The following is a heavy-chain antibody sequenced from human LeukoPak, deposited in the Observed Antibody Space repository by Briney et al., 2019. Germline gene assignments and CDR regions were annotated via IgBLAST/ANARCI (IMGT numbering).Heavy chain of an antibody. CDR3: ARDSSSPGGYFDY. V-gene: IGHV1-69*05. D-gene: IGHD6-6*01. J-gene: IGHJ4*02. CDR2: IIPIFGTA. CDR1: GGTFSSYA. Sequence: REASVKVSCKASGGTFSSYAIGWVRQAPGQGLEWMGGIIPIFGTANYAQKFQGRVTITTDESTSTAYMELSSLRSEDTAVYYCARDSSSPGGYFDYWGQGTLVTVSS.